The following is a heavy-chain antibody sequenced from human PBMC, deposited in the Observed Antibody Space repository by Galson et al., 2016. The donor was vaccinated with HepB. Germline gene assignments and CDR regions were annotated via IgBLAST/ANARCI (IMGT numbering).Heavy chain of an antibody. D-gene: IGHD3-9*01. V-gene: IGHV3-49*04. Sequence: SLRLSCAASGFSFNQVWMSWVRQAPGKGLEWIGFIRSKTYGATREYAASVKGRFTVSRDDSKSIAFLQMTSLKTEDTAVYYCASPNFDGPFDHWGQGTLVTVSS. CDR1: GFSFNQVW. J-gene: IGHJ4*02. CDR2: IRSKTYGATR. CDR3: ASPNFDGPFDH.